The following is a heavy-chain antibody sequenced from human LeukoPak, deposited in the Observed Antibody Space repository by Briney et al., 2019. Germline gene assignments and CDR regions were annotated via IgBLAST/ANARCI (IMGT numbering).Heavy chain of an antibody. J-gene: IGHJ1*01. D-gene: IGHD3-22*01. Sequence: GGSLRLSCAASGFTFSSYWMYWVRRAPGKGLVWVSRIKSDGSTNYADSVKGRFTISRDNAKNTLSLQMNSLRAEDTGVYYCARAPSEIGGYYPEYFRHWGQGTLVTVSS. CDR2: IKSDGST. CDR1: GFTFSSYW. V-gene: IGHV3-74*01. CDR3: ARAPSEIGGYYPEYFRH.